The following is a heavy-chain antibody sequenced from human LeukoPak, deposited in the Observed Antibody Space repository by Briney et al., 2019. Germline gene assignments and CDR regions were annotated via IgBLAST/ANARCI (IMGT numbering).Heavy chain of an antibody. CDR2: ISGGGSAT. J-gene: IGHJ4*02. CDR1: GFTFSSYW. Sequence: PGGSLRLTCAVSGFTFSSYWMHWVRQAPGKGLVWISRISGGGSATSYADSVKGRFTISRDNAKDTLYLQMNSLRAEDTAVYYCASGVLAAMVPDYWGQGILVTISS. D-gene: IGHD5-18*01. V-gene: IGHV3-74*01. CDR3: ASGVLAAMVPDY.